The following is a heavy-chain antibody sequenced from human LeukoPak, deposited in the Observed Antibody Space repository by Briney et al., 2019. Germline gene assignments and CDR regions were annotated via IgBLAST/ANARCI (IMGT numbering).Heavy chain of an antibody. D-gene: IGHD6-19*01. CDR1: GYTFTGYY. CDR2: INPNSGGT. CDR3: ARERAVAGDYFDY. Sequence: GASVKVSCKASGYTFTGYYMHWVRQAPGQELEWMGWINPNSGGTNYAQKFQGRVTMTRDTSISTAYMELSRLRSDDTAVYYCARERAVAGDYFDYWGQGTLVTVSS. V-gene: IGHV1-2*02. J-gene: IGHJ4*02.